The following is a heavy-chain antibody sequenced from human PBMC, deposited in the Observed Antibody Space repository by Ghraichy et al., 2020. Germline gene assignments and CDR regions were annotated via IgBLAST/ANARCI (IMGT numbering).Heavy chain of an antibody. V-gene: IGHV4-4*07. J-gene: IGHJ4*02. D-gene: IGHD2-2*01. CDR1: GGSISSYY. CDR2: IYTSGST. CDR3: ARGYCSSTSCYFDY. Sequence: SETLSLTCTVSGGSISSYYWSWIRQPAGKGLEWIGRIYTSGSTNYNPSLKSRVTMSVDTSKNQFSLKLSSVTAADTAVYYCARGYCSSTSCYFDYWGQGTLVTVSS.